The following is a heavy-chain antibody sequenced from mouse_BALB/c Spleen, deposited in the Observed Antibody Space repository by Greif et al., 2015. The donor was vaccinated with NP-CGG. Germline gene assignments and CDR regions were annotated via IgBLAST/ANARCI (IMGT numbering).Heavy chain of an antibody. J-gene: IGHJ1*01. CDR1: GYTFTDYN. D-gene: IGHD1-2*01. Sequence: VQLQQSGPELVKPGASVKISCKASGYTFTDYNMHWVKQSHGKSLEWIGYIYPYNGGTGYNQKFKSKAALTVDNSSSTAYMELRSLTSEDSAVYYCARDITTATWGYFDVWGAGTTVTVSS. V-gene: IGHV1S29*02. CDR3: ARDITTATWGYFDV. CDR2: IYPYNGGT.